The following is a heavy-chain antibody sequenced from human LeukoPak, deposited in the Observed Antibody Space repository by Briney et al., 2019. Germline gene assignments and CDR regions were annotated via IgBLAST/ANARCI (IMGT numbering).Heavy chain of an antibody. CDR2: INPNSGGT. Sequence: ASVKVSCKASGYTFTGYYMHWVRQAPGQGLEWMGWINPNSGGTNYAQKFQGRVTMTRDTSISTAYMELSRLRSDDTAVYYCASSQLWFGEKYNWFDPWGQGTLVTVSS. J-gene: IGHJ5*02. V-gene: IGHV1-2*02. CDR3: ASSQLWFGEKYNWFDP. CDR1: GYTFTGYY. D-gene: IGHD3-10*01.